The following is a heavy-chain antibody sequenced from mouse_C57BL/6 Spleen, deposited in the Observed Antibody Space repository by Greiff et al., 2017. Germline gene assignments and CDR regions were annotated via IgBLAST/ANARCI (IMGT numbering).Heavy chain of an antibody. D-gene: IGHD1-1*01. CDR2: INPNNGGT. Sequence: EVQLQQSGPELVKPGASVKISCKASGYTFTDYYMNWVKQSHGKSLEWIGDINPNNGGTSYNQKFKGKATLTVDKSSSTAYMELRSRTSEDSAVYYCARIAVVASRHFDYWGQGTTLTVSS. V-gene: IGHV1-26*01. CDR3: ARIAVVASRHFDY. CDR1: GYTFTDYY. J-gene: IGHJ2*01.